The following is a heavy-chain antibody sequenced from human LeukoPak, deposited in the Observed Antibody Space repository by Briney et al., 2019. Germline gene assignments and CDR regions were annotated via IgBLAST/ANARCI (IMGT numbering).Heavy chain of an antibody. V-gene: IGHV3-23*01. CDR2: ISGSGGST. CDR3: AREVVGATTMSWFDP. Sequence: GGSLRLSCAASGFTFSSYAMSWVRQAPGKGLEWVSAISGSGGSTYYADSVKGRFTISRDNSKNTLYLQMNSLRAEDTAVYYCAREVVGATTMSWFDPWGQGTLVTVSS. J-gene: IGHJ5*02. CDR1: GFTFSSYA. D-gene: IGHD1-26*01.